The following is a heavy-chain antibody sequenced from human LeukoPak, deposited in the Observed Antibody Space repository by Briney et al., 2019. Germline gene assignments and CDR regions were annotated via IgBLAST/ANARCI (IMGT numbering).Heavy chain of an antibody. D-gene: IGHD2-21*02. V-gene: IGHV4-59*08. CDR1: GCSISSYY. CDR2: IYYSGST. CDR3: ARHSPGGDTDTFDY. J-gene: IGHJ4*02. Sequence: KSSETLSLTCTVSGCSISSYYWSWIRQPPGKGLEWIGYIYYSGSTNYNPSLKSRVTISVDTSKNQFSLKLSPVTAADTAVYYCARHSPGGDTDTFDYWGQGTLVTVSS.